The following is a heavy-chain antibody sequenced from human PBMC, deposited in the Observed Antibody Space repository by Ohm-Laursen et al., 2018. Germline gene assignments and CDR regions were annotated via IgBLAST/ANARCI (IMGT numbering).Heavy chain of an antibody. D-gene: IGHD5-12*01. CDR1: GYSISSGYF. CDR2: IYHSGST. Sequence: PGTLSLTCAVSGYSISSGYFWGWIWQPPGKGLEWIGTIYHSGSTYYNPSLKSRVTISVDTSKNQFALKLSSVTAADTAVYYCTRGYDYWDYWGQGTLVTVSS. J-gene: IGHJ4*02. V-gene: IGHV4-38-2*01. CDR3: TRGYDYWDY.